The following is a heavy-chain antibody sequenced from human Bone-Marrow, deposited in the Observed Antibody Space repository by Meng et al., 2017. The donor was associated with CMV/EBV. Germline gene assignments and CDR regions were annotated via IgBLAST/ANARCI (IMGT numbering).Heavy chain of an antibody. CDR2: IYSGGST. CDR1: GFTVSSNY. CDR3: ARGPLGYYYGMDV. Sequence: LSLTCAASGFTVSSNYMSWVRQAPGKGLEWVSVIYSGGSTYYADSVKGRFTISRDNSKNTLYLQMNSLRAEDTAVYYCARGPLGYYYGMDVWGQGTTVTVSS. V-gene: IGHV3-53*01. J-gene: IGHJ6*02.